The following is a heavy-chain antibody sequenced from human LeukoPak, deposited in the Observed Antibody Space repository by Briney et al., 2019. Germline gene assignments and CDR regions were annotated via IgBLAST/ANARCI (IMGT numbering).Heavy chain of an antibody. Sequence: SETLSLTCTVSGYSISSGYYWGWIRQPPGKGLEWIGSIYHSGSTYYNPSLKSRVTISVDTSKNQFSLKLSSVTAADTAVYYCAGTDVGGSSGYYYYYGMDVWGQGTTVTVSS. D-gene: IGHD3-22*01. J-gene: IGHJ6*02. CDR3: AGTDVGGSSGYYYYYGMDV. V-gene: IGHV4-38-2*02. CDR1: GYSISSGYY. CDR2: IYHSGST.